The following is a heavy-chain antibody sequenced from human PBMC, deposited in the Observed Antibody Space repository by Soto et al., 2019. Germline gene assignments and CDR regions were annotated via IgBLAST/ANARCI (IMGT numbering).Heavy chain of an antibody. CDR2: ISAYNGNT. J-gene: IGHJ4*02. D-gene: IGHD6-19*01. Sequence: GASVKVSSKASGYTFFKYGISLVRQAPGQGLEWMGWISAYNGNTNYAQKFQGRITMTTDTSTNSAYMELRSLRSDDTAVYYCARDDITVAGRFDYWGQGALVTVSS. CDR1: GYTFFKYG. V-gene: IGHV1-18*01. CDR3: ARDDITVAGRFDY.